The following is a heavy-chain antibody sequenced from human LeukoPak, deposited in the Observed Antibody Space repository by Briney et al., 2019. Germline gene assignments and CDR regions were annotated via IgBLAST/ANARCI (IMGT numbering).Heavy chain of an antibody. CDR2: IKQDGSEK. CDR1: GFTFSRHW. CDR3: ARSYYGSGTSYGMDV. D-gene: IGHD3-10*01. Sequence: GGSLRLSCAVSGFTFSRHWMSWVRQAPGKGLEWLANIKQDGSEKYYVDSVEGRFTISRDNAKNTLYLQMNSLRAEDTAVYYCARSYYGSGTSYGMDVWGQGTTVTVSS. J-gene: IGHJ6*02. V-gene: IGHV3-7*01.